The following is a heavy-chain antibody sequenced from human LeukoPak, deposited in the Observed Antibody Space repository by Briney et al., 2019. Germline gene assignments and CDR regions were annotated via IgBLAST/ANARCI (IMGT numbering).Heavy chain of an antibody. CDR1: GGSISSYY. V-gene: IGHV4-59*01. CDR3: AREQYYYDSSGYTV. Sequence: SETLSLTCTVSGGSISSYYWSWIRQPPGKGLEWIGYIYYSGSTNYNPSLKSRVTISVDTSKNQFSLKLSSVTAADTAVYYRAREQYYYDSSGYTVWGQGTMVTVSS. CDR2: IYYSGST. J-gene: IGHJ3*01. D-gene: IGHD3-22*01.